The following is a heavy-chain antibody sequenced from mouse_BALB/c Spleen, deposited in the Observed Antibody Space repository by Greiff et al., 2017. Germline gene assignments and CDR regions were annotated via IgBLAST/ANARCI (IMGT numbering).Heavy chain of an antibody. Sequence: VKLVESGPGLVQPSQSLSITCTVSGFSLTSYGVHWVRQSPGKGLEWLGVIWSGGSTDYNAAFISRLSISKDNSKSQVFFKMNSLQANDTAIYYCARKANGSYGPLAYWGQGTLVTVSA. CDR1: GFSLTSYG. J-gene: IGHJ3*01. CDR3: ARKANGSYGPLAY. V-gene: IGHV2-2*02. CDR2: IWSGGST. D-gene: IGHD1-1*02.